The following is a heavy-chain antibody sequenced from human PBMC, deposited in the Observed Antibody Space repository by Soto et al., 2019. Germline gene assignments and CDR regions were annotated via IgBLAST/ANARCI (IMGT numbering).Heavy chain of an antibody. CDR1: GYTFTSYD. J-gene: IGHJ6*03. CDR2: MNPNSGNT. Sequence: ASVKVSCKASGYTFTSYDINWVRQATGQGLEWMGWMNPNSGNTGYAQKFQGRVTMTRNTSISTAYMELSSLRSEDTAVYYCAREYYYDFWSGSETHYYYYMDVWGKGTTVTVSS. V-gene: IGHV1-8*01. CDR3: AREYYYDFWSGSETHYYYYMDV. D-gene: IGHD3-3*01.